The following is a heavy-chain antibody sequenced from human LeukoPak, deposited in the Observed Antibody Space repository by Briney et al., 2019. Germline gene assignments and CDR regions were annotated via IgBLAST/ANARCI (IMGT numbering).Heavy chain of an antibody. D-gene: IGHD2-2*01. CDR2: IRSKAYGGTT. CDR1: GFTFGDYA. V-gene: IGHV3-49*04. CDR3: TRDTVVPAAMFYYYYGMDV. J-gene: IGHJ6*02. Sequence: GGSLRLSCTASGFTFGDYAMSWVRQAPGKGLEWVGFIRSKAYGGTTEYAASVKGRFTISRDDSKSIAYLQMNSLKTEDTAVYYCTRDTVVPAAMFYYYYGMDVWGQGTTVTVSS.